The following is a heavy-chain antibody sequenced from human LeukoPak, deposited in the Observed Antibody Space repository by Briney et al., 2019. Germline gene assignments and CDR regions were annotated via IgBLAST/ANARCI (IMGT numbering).Heavy chain of an antibody. CDR2: IWYDGSNK. CDR1: GFTFSSYG. V-gene: IGHV3-33*06. Sequence: GRSLRLSCAASGFTFSSYGMHWVRQAPGKGLEWVAVIWYDGSNKYYADSVKGRFTISRDNSLHTLSLQMNSLRADDTAMYYCAKSFLRYYDSSGYFPRYFDYWGQGTLVTVSS. D-gene: IGHD3-22*01. J-gene: IGHJ4*02. CDR3: AKSFLRYYDSSGYFPRYFDY.